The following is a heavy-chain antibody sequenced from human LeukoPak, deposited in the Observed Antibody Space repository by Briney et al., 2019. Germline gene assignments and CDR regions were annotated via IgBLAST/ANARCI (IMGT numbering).Heavy chain of an antibody. D-gene: IGHD1-7*01. J-gene: IGHJ4*02. CDR3: ARDYWWNYDY. V-gene: IGHV3-30*04. Sequence: PGGPLRLSCAASGFTFSSYAMHWVRQAPGKGLEWVAVISYDGSNKYYADSVKGRLTISRDNSKNTLYLQINSLRAEDTAVYNCARDYWWNYDYWGLGTLVTVSS. CDR1: GFTFSSYA. CDR2: ISYDGSNK.